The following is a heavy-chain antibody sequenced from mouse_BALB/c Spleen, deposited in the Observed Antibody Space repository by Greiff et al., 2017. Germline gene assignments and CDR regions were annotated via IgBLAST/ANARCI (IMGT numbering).Heavy chain of an antibody. V-gene: IGHV5-9-4*01. Sequence: DVKLVESGGGLVKPGGSLKLSCAASGFTFSSYAMSWVRQSPEKRLEWVAEISSGGSYTYYPDTVTGRFTISRDNAKNTLCLEMSSLRSEDTAMYYCARGDDYDGLAYWGQGTLVTVSA. D-gene: IGHD2-4*01. CDR1: GFTFSSYA. CDR3: ARGDDYDGLAY. J-gene: IGHJ3*01. CDR2: ISSGGSYT.